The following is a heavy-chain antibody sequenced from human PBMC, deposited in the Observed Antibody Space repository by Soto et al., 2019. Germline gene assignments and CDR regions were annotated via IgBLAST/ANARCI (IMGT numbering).Heavy chain of an antibody. V-gene: IGHV3-64D*06. CDR1: GLNFNDYA. CDR3: VKDRFVNY. D-gene: IGHD3-3*01. Sequence: GGSLRLSCSASGLNFNDYAMHWVRQAAGKGLKYVSSISSNGVSTYYADSVKGRFTISRDNSKNTLYLQMNSLRVEDTAVYYCVKDRFVNYWGQGALVTVSS. CDR2: ISSNGVST. J-gene: IGHJ4*02.